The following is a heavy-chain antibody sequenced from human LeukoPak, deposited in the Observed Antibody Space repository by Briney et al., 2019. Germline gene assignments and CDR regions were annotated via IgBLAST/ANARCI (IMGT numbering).Heavy chain of an antibody. J-gene: IGHJ6*02. CDR1: GGSFSGYY. D-gene: IGHD6-19*01. CDR3: ARGYSSGLYYYYYGMDV. Sequence: SETLSLTCAVYGGSFSGYYWSWIRQPPGKGLEWIGEINHSGSTNYNPSLKSRVTISVDTSKNQFSLKQSSVTAADTAVYYCARGYSSGLYYYYYGMDVWGQGTTVTVSS. CDR2: INHSGST. V-gene: IGHV4-34*01.